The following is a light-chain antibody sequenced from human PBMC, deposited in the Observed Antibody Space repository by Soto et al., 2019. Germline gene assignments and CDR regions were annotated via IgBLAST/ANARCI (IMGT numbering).Light chain of an antibody. J-gene: IGKJ2*01. V-gene: IGKV3-20*01. CDR2: SAS. Sequence: IVLTQSPGTLSLSPGERATLSCRASQSVSSSDLAWYQQKPGQAPRLLIYSASSRATGIPDRFSGSGSGTDFTLTISRLEPEDFAVYYCQQYDTVGQGTKLEIK. CDR1: QSVSSSD. CDR3: QQYDT.